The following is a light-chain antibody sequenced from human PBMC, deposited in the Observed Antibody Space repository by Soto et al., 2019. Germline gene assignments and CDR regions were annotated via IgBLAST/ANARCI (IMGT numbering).Light chain of an antibody. Sequence: EIVMTQSPATLSVSPGERATLSCRASQSVSSNLAWYQQKPGQAPSLRIYGASTRATGTPARFSGSGSGTEFTLTISSLQSEDFAVYYCQQYIRWPLTFGGGT. CDR3: QQYIRWPLT. CDR2: GAS. CDR1: QSVSSN. V-gene: IGKV3-15*01. J-gene: IGKJ4*01.